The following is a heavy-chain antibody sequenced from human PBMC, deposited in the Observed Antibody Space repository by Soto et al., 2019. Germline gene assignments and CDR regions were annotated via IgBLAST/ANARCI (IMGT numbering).Heavy chain of an antibody. D-gene: IGHD2-2*01. CDR3: ARHSSYCSSTSCYREDGMDV. J-gene: IGHJ6*02. Sequence: GESLKISCKGSGYSFTSYWISWVRQMPGKGLEWMGRIDPSDSYTNYSPSFQGHVTISADKSISTACLQWSSLKASDTAMYYCARHSSYCSSTSCYREDGMDVWGQGTTVTVSS. CDR1: GYSFTSYW. V-gene: IGHV5-10-1*01. CDR2: IDPSDSYT.